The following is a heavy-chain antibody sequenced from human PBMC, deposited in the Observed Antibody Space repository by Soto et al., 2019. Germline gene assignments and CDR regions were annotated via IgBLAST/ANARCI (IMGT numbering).Heavy chain of an antibody. V-gene: IGHV1-3*01. CDR1: GITFTTYA. CDR3: ARAISGYVT. D-gene: IGHD5-12*01. Sequence: QVQLVQSGTEVKKPGASVKVSCKASGITFTTYAIHWVRQAPGQGLEWMGWINAGNGNTRYSQKFQGRVTLTRDTSASTAYMDLSSLTSEDAAIYYCARAISGYVTWGLGTLVTVSS. CDR2: INAGNGNT. J-gene: IGHJ5*02.